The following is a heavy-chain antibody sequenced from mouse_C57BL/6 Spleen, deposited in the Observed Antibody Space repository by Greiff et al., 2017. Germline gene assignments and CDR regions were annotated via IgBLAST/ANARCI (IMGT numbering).Heavy chain of an antibody. Sequence: QVQLQQSGAELVKPGASVKISCKASGYAFSSYWMNWVKQRPGKGLEWIGQIYPGDGDTNYNGKFKGKATLTADKSSSTAYMQLSSLTSEDSAVYFCARPTNWGSFDYWGQGTTLTVSS. D-gene: IGHD4-1*01. CDR3: ARPTNWGSFDY. CDR1: GYAFSSYW. V-gene: IGHV1-80*01. J-gene: IGHJ2*01. CDR2: IYPGDGDT.